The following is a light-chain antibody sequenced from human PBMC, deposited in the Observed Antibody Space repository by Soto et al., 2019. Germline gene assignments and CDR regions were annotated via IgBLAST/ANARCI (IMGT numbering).Light chain of an antibody. CDR2: DAS. V-gene: IGKV3-11*01. CDR1: QSVSSY. Sequence: EIVLTQSPATLSLSPGERATLSCRASQSVSSYLAWYQQKPGQAPRLLIYDASNRATGIPARFSGSGSGTYFTLTISSREPEDFAVYYCQQRSNWPTFGQGTRLEIK. CDR3: QQRSNWPT. J-gene: IGKJ5*01.